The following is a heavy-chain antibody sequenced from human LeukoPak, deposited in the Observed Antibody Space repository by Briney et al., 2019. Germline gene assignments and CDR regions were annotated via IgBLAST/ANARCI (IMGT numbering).Heavy chain of an antibody. D-gene: IGHD3-3*01. CDR1: GFTFSSYS. CDR2: ISSSSSTI. J-gene: IGHJ6*03. V-gene: IGHV3-48*01. Sequence: GGSLRLSCAASGFTFSSYSMNWVRQAPGKGLEWASYISSSSSTIYYADSVKGRFTISRDNAKNSLYLQMNSLRAEDTAVYYCATIPYYDFWSGSYYYMDVWGKGTTVTVSS. CDR3: ATIPYYDFWSGSYYYMDV.